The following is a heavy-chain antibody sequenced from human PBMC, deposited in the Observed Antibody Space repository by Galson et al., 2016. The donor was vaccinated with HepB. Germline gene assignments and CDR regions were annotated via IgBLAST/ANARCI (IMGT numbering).Heavy chain of an antibody. V-gene: IGHV3-23*01. CDR1: GFTFGDYA. J-gene: IGHJ4*02. CDR3: AKVVFTSGWPNVFDS. Sequence: SLRLSCAASGFTFGDYAMTWVRQSPGKGLEWVSAITGSGGVTYYADSVRGRFTISRDSPKNMVYLQMNSLRADDTAVYYCAKVVFTSGWPNVFDSWGQGTLVAVSS. CDR2: ITGSGGVT. D-gene: IGHD6-19*01.